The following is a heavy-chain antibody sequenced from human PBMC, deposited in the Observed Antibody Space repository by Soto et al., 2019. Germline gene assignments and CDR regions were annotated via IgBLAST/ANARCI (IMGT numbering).Heavy chain of an antibody. D-gene: IGHD2-15*01. Sequence: QITLKESGPTLVKPTQTLTLTCTFSGFSLSTSGVGVGWIRQPPGKALEWLALIYWDDDKRYSPSLKSRLTITKDTSKNPVVPTITTRHAVDTATYSCAHSPSSCSGASCYSGFDYWGQGALVTDSS. J-gene: IGHJ4*02. CDR1: GFSLSTSGVG. V-gene: IGHV2-5*02. CDR2: IYWDDDK. CDR3: AHSPSSCSGASCYSGFDY.